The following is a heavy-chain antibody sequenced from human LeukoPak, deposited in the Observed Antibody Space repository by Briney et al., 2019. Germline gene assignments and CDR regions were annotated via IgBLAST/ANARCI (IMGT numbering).Heavy chain of an antibody. V-gene: IGHV4-30-4*01. D-gene: IGHD2-21*01. CDR3: ARGIAEFDS. Sequence: SETLSLTCTVSGGSISSGDYYWSWIRQPPGKGLEWIGYINYSGSTYYNPSLKSRLTISADTSKNQFSLKLSSVTAADTAVYYCARGIAEFDSWGQGTLVTVSS. CDR2: INYSGST. CDR1: GGSISSGDYY. J-gene: IGHJ4*02.